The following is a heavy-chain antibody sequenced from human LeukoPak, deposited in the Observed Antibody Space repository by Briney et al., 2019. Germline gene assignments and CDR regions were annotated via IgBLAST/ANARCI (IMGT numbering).Heavy chain of an antibody. CDR1: GGTFSSYA. CDR3: ARELGGNGFQH. Sequence: SVKVSCKASGGTFSSYAISWVRQAPGQGLEWMGRIIPIFGTANYAQKFQGRVTITTDESTSTAYMELGSLRSEDTAVCYCARELGGNGFQHWGQGTLVTVSS. J-gene: IGHJ1*01. V-gene: IGHV1-69*05. CDR2: IIPIFGTA. D-gene: IGHD4-23*01.